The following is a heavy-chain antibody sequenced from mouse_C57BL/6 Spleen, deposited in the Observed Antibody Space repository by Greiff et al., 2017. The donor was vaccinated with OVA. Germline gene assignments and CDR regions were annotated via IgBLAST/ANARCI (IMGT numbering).Heavy chain of an antibody. CDR1: GFTFSDYG. J-gene: IGHJ4*01. Sequence: EVQLQESGGGLVKPGGSLKLSCAASGFTFSDYGMHWVRQAPEKGLEWVAYISSGSSTIYYADTVKGRFTISRDNAKNTLFLQMTSLRSEDTAMYYCARGGRDYAMDYWGQGTSVTVSS. V-gene: IGHV5-17*01. CDR2: ISSGSSTI. CDR3: ARGGRDYAMDY.